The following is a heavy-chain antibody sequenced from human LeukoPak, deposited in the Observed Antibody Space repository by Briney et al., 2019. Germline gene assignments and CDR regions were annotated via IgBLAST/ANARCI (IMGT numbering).Heavy chain of an antibody. Sequence: GGSLRLSCAASGFTFSSCTMTSVPPAPGKGLEWGSPISGRSFRTNYADSVRGRFTISRDNSQNTVYLEMNSLRPEDTAVYYCAKGCSSVWYSFDYWGQGTLVTVSS. D-gene: IGHD6-19*01. V-gene: IGHV3-23*01. J-gene: IGHJ4*02. CDR2: ISGRSFRT. CDR3: AKGCSSVWYSFDY. CDR1: GFTFSSCT.